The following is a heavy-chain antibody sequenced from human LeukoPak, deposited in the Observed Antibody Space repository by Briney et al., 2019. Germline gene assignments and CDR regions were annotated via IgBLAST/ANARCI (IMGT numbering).Heavy chain of an antibody. CDR1: GFTFSSYG. CDR2: IKEDGSEK. Sequence: PGGSLRLSCAASGFTFSSYGMHWVRQAPGKGLEWVANIKEDGSEKYYVDSVKGRFAISRDNAKNSLYLQMNSLRAEDTAVYYCAKDLPAASGWYEEGYYFDYWGQGTLVTVSS. J-gene: IGHJ4*02. D-gene: IGHD6-19*01. CDR3: AKDLPAASGWYEEGYYFDY. V-gene: IGHV3-7*03.